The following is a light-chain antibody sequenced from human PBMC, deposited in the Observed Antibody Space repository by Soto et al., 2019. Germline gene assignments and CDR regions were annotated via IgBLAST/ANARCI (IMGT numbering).Light chain of an antibody. CDR2: EVS. V-gene: IGLV2-8*01. Sequence: QSVLTQPPSASGSPGQSVTISCTGTSSDVGGYNSVSWYQHHPGKAPKLTIYEVSKRPSGVPDRFSGSKSGNTASLTVSGLQADDEADYYCSSYAGSSSFVVFGGGTKVTVL. CDR3: SSYAGSSSFVV. J-gene: IGLJ3*02. CDR1: SSDVGGYNS.